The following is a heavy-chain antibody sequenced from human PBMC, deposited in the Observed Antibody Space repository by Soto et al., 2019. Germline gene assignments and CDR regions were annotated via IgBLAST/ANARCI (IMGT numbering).Heavy chain of an antibody. V-gene: IGHV4-31*03. CDR1: GGSISSGGYY. CDR2: IYYSGST. CDR3: ARSPRSGVVVPASPRAPNWFDP. Sequence: PSETLSLTCTVSGGSISSGGYYWSWIRQHPGKGLEWIGYIYYSGSTYYNPSLKSRVTISVDTSKNQFSLKLSSVTAADTAVYYCARSPRSGVVVPASPRAPNWFDPWGQGTLVTVSS. J-gene: IGHJ5*02. D-gene: IGHD2-2*01.